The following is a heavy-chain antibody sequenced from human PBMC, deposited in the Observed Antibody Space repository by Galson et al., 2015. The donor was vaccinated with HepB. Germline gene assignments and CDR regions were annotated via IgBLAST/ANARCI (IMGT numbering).Heavy chain of an antibody. V-gene: IGHV2-5*02. CDR2: IYWDDDK. CDR1: GFSLSTSGVG. CDR3: AHSALRITTKMIQWPPYYYYYGMDV. Sequence: PALVKPTQTLTLTRTFSGFSLSTSGVGVGWIRQPPGKALEWLALIYWDDDKRYSPSLKSGLTITKDTSKNQVVLTMTNMDPVDTATYYCAHSALRITTKMIQWPPYYYYYGMDVWGQGTTVTVSS. D-gene: IGHD5-12*01. J-gene: IGHJ6*02.